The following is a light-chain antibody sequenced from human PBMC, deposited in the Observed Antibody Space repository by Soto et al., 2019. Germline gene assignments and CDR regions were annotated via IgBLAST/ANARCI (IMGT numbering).Light chain of an antibody. CDR3: LQHDSYPLT. J-gene: IGKJ4*01. Sequence: DLQMTQFPSSLSASVGDRVTITCRASQGIGEHLAWYQQMPGRAPKRLVYAASALQSGVPSRFSGSGSGTDFTLTISSLQPEDFATYYCLQHDSYPLTFGGGTKVEI. CDR1: QGIGEH. CDR2: AAS. V-gene: IGKV1-17*01.